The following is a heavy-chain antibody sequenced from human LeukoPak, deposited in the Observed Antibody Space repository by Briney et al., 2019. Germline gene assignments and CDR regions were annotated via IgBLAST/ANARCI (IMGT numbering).Heavy chain of an antibody. D-gene: IGHD1-1*01. J-gene: IGHJ6*02. CDR3: AKEERAYSPWVV. V-gene: IGHV3-30*18. CDR2: ISYDGSNK. CDR1: GFTFSSYG. Sequence: PGRSLRLSCAASGFTFSSYGMHWVRQAPGKGLEWVAVISYDGSNKYYADSVKGRFTISRDNSKNTLYLQMNSLRAEDTAVYYCAKEERAYSPWVVWGQGTTVTVSS.